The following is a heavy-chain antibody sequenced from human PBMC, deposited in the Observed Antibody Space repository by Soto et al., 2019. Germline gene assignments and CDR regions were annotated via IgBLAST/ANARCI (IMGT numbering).Heavy chain of an antibody. CDR1: GGTFSSYA. Sequence: ASVEVSCKASGGTFSSYAISWVRQAPGQGLEWMGGIIPIFGTANYAQKFQGRVTITADKSTSTAYMELSSLRSEDTAVYYCASLDSSSWYVDDFDYWGQGTLVTVSS. CDR2: IIPIFGTA. V-gene: IGHV1-69*06. D-gene: IGHD6-13*01. J-gene: IGHJ4*02. CDR3: ASLDSSSWYVDDFDY.